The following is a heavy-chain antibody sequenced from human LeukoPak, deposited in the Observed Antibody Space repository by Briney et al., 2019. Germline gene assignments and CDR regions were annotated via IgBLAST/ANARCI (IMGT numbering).Heavy chain of an antibody. V-gene: IGHV4-34*01. Sequence: SETLSLTCAVYGGSFSGYYWSWIRQPPGKGLEWIGEINHSGSTNYNPSLKSRVTISVDTSKNQFSLKLSSVTAADTAVYYCARRGWYFPPRYFDLWGRGTLVTVSS. CDR2: INHSGST. CDR1: GGSFSGYY. D-gene: IGHD6-19*01. CDR3: ARRGWYFPPRYFDL. J-gene: IGHJ2*01.